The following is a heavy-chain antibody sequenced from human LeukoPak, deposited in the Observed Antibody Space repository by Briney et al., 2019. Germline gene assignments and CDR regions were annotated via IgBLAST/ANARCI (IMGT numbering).Heavy chain of an antibody. V-gene: IGHV4-34*01. Sequence: PSETLSLTCAVYGGSFSGYYWIWIRQPPGKGLEWIGEINHSGSTTYNPSLKSRLIMSVDLPENHISLKLTSVTAADTAVYYCAREGGFYRPLDYSGQGTLVTVSS. D-gene: IGHD3-3*01. CDR2: INHSGST. CDR1: GGSFSGYY. J-gene: IGHJ4*02. CDR3: AREGGFYRPLDY.